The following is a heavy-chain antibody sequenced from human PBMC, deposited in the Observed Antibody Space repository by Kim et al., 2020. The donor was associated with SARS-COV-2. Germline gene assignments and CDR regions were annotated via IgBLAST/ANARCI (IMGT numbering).Heavy chain of an antibody. CDR1: GYTFTSYY. D-gene: IGHD3-16*01. J-gene: IGHJ3*02. V-gene: IGHV1-46*01. Sequence: ASVKVSCKASGYTFTSYYMHWVRQAPGQGLDWMGIINPSDGSTSSAQKFQGRVTMTRDTSTRTVYMELGSLRSEDTAVYYCASQGGAFDIWGQGTMVTVSS. CDR2: INPSDGST. CDR3: ASQGGAFDI.